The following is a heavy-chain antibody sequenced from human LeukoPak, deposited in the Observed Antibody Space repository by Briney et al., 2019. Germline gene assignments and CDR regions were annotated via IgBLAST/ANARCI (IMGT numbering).Heavy chain of an antibody. D-gene: IGHD6-13*01. Sequence: SETLSLTCAVYGGSFSGYYWSWIRQPPGKGLEWIGEINHSGSTNYNPSLKSRVTISVDTSKNQFSLKLSSVTAADTAVYYCARASVGCSSSWPFDPWGQGTLVTVSS. V-gene: IGHV4-34*01. J-gene: IGHJ5*02. CDR3: ARASVGCSSSWPFDP. CDR1: GGSFSGYY. CDR2: INHSGST.